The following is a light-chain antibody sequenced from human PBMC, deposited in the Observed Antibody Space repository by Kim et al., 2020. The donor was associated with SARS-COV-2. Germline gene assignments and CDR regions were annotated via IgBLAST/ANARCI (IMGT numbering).Light chain of an antibody. J-gene: IGLJ3*02. V-gene: IGLV10-54*04. Sequence: TATLPCTGSSGDVGNQVAAWLQQHPGHPPKLLSYRDNNRPSGISESFSASRSGNTASLTITGLQPEDEADYYCSAWDSSLSAWVFGGGTQLTVL. CDR3: SAWDSSLSAWV. CDR1: SGDVGNQV. CDR2: RDN.